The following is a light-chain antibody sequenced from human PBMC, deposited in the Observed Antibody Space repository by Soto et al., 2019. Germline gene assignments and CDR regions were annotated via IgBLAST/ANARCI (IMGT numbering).Light chain of an antibody. CDR3: QQYDTYSYT. J-gene: IGKJ2*01. V-gene: IGKV1-5*01. CDR2: DAS. CDR1: QRINSW. Sequence: DIQMTQSPSTLSAAIGVRVTITCRASQRINSWLAWYQQKPGKAPKLLIYDASNLASGVPSRFSGSGSGTEFTLVISSLQPGDFATYYCQQYDTYSYTFGQGTKLEI.